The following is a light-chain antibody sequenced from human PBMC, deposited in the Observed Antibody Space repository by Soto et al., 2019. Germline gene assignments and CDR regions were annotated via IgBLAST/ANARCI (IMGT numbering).Light chain of an antibody. CDR2: GAY. J-gene: IGKJ4*01. CDR3: QQLKSFPLT. V-gene: IGKV1-9*01. Sequence: DIQLIQSPSFLSASVGDRVTITCRASQGINSYLAWYQQKPGKAPKLLIYGAYTLQSGVPPRFSGSGSGTEFTLTIDSLQPEDFATYFCQQLKSFPLTFGGGTKVDI. CDR1: QGINSY.